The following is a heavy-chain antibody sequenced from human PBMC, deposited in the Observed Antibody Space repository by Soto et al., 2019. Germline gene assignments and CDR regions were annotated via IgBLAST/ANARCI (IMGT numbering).Heavy chain of an antibody. CDR3: ATRITDFGLLIPPFDP. CDR1: GGSVNGYY. J-gene: IGHJ5*02. V-gene: IGHV4-34*01. D-gene: IGHD3-3*01. CDR2: INHTGGT. Sequence: SETLSLTCAVYGGSVNGYYWNWIRQPPGKGLEWIGEINHTGGTHYNPSLKSLVTMSVDTSKNQFSLRLSSVTAADTAIYYCATRITDFGLLIPPFDPWGQGTPVTVSS.